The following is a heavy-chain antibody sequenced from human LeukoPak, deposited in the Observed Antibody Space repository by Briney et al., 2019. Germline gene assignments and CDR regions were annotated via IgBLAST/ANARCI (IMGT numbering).Heavy chain of an antibody. CDR2: ISSSSSYI. CDR1: GFTFSSCS. J-gene: IGHJ4*02. D-gene: IGHD3-22*01. CDR3: ARDSGYYEPMSY. Sequence: GGSLRLSCAASGFTFSSCSMNWVRQAPGKGLEWVSSISSSSSYIYYADSVKGRFTISRDNAKNSLYLQMNSLRAEDTAVYYCARDSGYYEPMSYWGQGTLVTVSS. V-gene: IGHV3-21*01.